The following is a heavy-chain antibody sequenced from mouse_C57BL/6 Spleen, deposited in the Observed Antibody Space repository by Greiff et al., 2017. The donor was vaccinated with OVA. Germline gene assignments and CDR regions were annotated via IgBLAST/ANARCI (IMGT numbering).Heavy chain of an antibody. CDR1: GYTFTSYW. V-gene: IGHV1-64*01. J-gene: IGHJ3*01. Sequence: QVQLQQPGAELVKPGASVKLSCKASGYTFTSYWMHWVKQRPGQGLEWIGMIHPNSGSTNYNEKFKSKATLTVDNSSSTAYMQLSSLTSEDSAVYYCARSPYGNYGFAYWGQGTLVTVSA. CDR2: IHPNSGST. CDR3: ARSPYGNYGFAY. D-gene: IGHD2-1*01.